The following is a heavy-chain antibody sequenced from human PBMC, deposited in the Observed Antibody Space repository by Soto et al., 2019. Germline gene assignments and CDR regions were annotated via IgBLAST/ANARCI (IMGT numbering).Heavy chain of an antibody. D-gene: IGHD3-10*01. CDR2: IYYSGST. CDR1: GGSIISYY. V-gene: IGHV4-59*01. Sequence: SEILSLTCTVSGGSIISYYWSWIRQPPGKGLEWIGYIYYSGSTNYNPSLKSRVTISVDTSKNQFSLKLSSVTAADTAVYYCARGGSGSYYNINWFDPWGQGTLVTVSS. CDR3: ARGGSGSYYNINWFDP. J-gene: IGHJ5*02.